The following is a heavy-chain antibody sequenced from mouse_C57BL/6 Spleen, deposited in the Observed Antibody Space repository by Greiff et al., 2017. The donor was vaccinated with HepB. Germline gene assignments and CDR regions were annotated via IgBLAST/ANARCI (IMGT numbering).Heavy chain of an antibody. CDR2: IYPGDGDT. Sequence: VQLQQSGPELVKPGASVKISCKASGYAFSSSWMNWVKQRPGKGLEWIGRIYPGDGDTNYNGKFKGKATLTADKSSSTAYMQLSSLTSEDSAVYCWARLLRPFFDYWGQGTTLTVSS. J-gene: IGHJ2*01. D-gene: IGHD1-2*01. CDR1: GYAFSSSW. CDR3: ARLLRPFFDY. V-gene: IGHV1-82*01.